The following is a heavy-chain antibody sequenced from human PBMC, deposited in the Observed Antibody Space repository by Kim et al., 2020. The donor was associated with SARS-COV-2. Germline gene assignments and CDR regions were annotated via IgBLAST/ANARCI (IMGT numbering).Heavy chain of an antibody. CDR2: IRSKANSYAT. D-gene: IGHD6-6*01. CDR1: GFTFSGSA. J-gene: IGHJ4*02. CDR3: TRQWISARPGDY. Sequence: GGSLRLSCAASGFTFSGSAMHWVRQASGKGLEWVGRIRSKANSYATAYAASVKGRFTISRDDSKNTAYLQMNSLKTEDTAVYYCTRQWISARPGDYWGQGTLVTVSS. V-gene: IGHV3-73*01.